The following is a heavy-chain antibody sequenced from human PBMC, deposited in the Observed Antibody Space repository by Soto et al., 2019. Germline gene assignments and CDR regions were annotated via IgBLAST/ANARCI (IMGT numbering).Heavy chain of an antibody. V-gene: IGHV1-8*01. CDR2: MNPNSGNT. D-gene: IGHD6-13*01. CDR1: GYTFTSYD. CDR3: ARNPPLYSSSWYTENYYMDV. J-gene: IGHJ6*03. Sequence: ASVKVSCKASGYTFTSYDINWVRQATGQGLEWMGWMNPNSGNTGYAQKFQGGVTMTRNTSISTAYMELSSLRSEDTAVYYCARNPPLYSSSWYTENYYMDVWGKGTTVTVSS.